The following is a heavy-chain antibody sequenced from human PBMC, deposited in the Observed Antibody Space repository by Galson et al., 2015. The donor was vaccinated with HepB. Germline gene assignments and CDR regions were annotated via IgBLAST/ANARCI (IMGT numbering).Heavy chain of an antibody. CDR1: GFSLSTSGVG. Sequence: PALVKPTQTLTLTCTFSGFSLSTSGVGVGWIRQPPGKALEWLALTYWDDDKRYSPSLKSRLTITKDTSKNQVVLTMTNMDPVDTATYYCAHRGVTTVTDHFDHWGQGILVTVAS. J-gene: IGHJ4*02. V-gene: IGHV2-5*02. CDR2: TYWDDDK. D-gene: IGHD4-17*01. CDR3: AHRGVTTVTDHFDH.